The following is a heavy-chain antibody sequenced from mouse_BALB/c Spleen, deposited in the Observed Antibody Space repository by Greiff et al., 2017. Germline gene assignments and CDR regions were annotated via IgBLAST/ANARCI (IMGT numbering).Heavy chain of an antibody. J-gene: IGHJ3*01. Sequence: EVQVVESGGGLVQPGGSRKLSCAASGFTFSSFGMHWVRQAPEKGLEWVAYISSGSSTIYYADTVKGRFTISRDNPKNTLFLQMTSLRSEDTAMYYCARSMNRFAWFAYWGQGTLVTVSA. D-gene: IGHD2-3*01. CDR1: GFTFSSFG. CDR3: ARSMNRFAWFAY. CDR2: ISSGSSTI. V-gene: IGHV5-17*02.